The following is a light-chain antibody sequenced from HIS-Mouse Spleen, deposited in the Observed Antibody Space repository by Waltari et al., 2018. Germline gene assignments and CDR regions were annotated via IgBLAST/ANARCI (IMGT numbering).Light chain of an antibody. CDR2: SND. J-gene: IGLJ2*01. CDR3: AAWDDSLNGLVV. V-gene: IGLV1-44*01. CDR1: SSNIGSNT. Sequence: QSVLTQPPSASGTPGQRVTISCSGSSSNIGSNTVNWYQQLPGTAPKLLTYSNDQRPSWVPDRFSGSKSGTSASLAISGLQSEDEADYYCAAWDDSLNGLVVFGGGTKLTVL.